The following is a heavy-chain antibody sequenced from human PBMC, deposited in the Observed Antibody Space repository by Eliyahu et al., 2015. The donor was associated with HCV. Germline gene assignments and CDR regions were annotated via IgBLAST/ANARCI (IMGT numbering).Heavy chain of an antibody. V-gene: IGHV4-59*01. CDR2: IHYXGST. CDR1: GGSITTSS. D-gene: IGHD6-19*01. Sequence: QVQLQESGPGLVKPSETLSLTCTVSGGSITTSSWSWIRQPPGKGLEWIGXIHYXGSTNXNPSLKSRVTISGDTSKNQFSLNLTSVTAADTAVYYCASGGGGIAVAGTGGWFDPWGQGTLVTVSS. CDR3: ASGGGGIAVAGTGGWFDP. J-gene: IGHJ5*02.